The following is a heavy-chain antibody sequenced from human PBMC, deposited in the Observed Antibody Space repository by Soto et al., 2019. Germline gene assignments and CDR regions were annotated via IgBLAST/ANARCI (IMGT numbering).Heavy chain of an antibody. CDR3: AKHSETMVELFYYYAMDV. V-gene: IGHV1-69*13. Sequence: SVKVSFKASGGIIISYAISWVRQAPGQGLEWMGGIIPIFGTANYAQKFQGRITITADESTSTAYMELSSLRSEDTAVYYCAKHSETMVELFYYYAMDVWGQGTSVTVSS. J-gene: IGHJ6*02. D-gene: IGHD3-10*01. CDR1: GGIIISYA. CDR2: IIPIFGTA.